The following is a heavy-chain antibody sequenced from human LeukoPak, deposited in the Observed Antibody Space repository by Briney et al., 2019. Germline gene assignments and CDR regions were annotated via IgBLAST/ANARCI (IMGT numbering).Heavy chain of an antibody. D-gene: IGHD6-19*01. Sequence: PGGSLRLSCVASGFTFSGYVMSWVRQAPGKGLEWVSGMSGSGVSAYYGDSVKGRFTTTRDNSKNTLYLQMNSLRAEDTAVYYCAKRRSGSSGWFPFDYWGQGTLVTVSS. V-gene: IGHV3-23*01. CDR3: AKRRSGSSGWFPFDY. J-gene: IGHJ4*02. CDR2: MSGSGVSA. CDR1: GFTFSGYV.